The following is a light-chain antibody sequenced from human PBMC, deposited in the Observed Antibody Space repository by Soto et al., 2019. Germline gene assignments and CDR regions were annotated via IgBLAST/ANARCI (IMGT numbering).Light chain of an antibody. J-gene: IGLJ2*01. CDR1: SSDVGGYNY. CDR2: AVT. Sequence: QSALTQPASVSGSPGQSITISCTGTSSDVGGYNYVSWYQQHAGKAPKLIIYAVTNRPSGVSNRFSGSKSGNTATLTISGLQAEDEADYYCSSYIVSTLVVFGGGTKVTVL. V-gene: IGLV2-14*03. CDR3: SSYIVSTLVV.